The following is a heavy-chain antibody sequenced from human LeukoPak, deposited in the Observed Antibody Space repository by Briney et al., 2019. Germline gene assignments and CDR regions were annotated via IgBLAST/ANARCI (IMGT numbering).Heavy chain of an antibody. CDR1: GYTFTSYY. CDR2: INPSGGST. V-gene: IGHV1-46*01. CDR3: ARDWARYSGSYSYDEYYFDY. J-gene: IGHJ4*02. Sequence: EASVKVSCKASGYTFTSYYMHWVRQAPGQGLEWMGIINPSGGSTSYAQKFQGRVTMTRDTSTSTVYMELSSLRSEDTAVYYCARDWARYSGSYSYDEYYFDYWGQGTLVTVSS. D-gene: IGHD1-26*01.